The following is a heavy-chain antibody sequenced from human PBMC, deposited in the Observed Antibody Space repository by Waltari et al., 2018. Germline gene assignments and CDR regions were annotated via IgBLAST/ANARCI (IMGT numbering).Heavy chain of an antibody. CDR2: IYHSGST. Sequence: QVQLQESGPGLVKPSGTLSLTCAVSGGSISSSNWRSWVRQPPGKGLEWIGEIYHSGSTNYNPSLKSRVTISVDKSKNQFSLKLSSVTAADTAVYYCARRVDDFWSGRGGDYWGQGTLVTVSS. CDR1: GGSISSSNW. D-gene: IGHD3-3*01. CDR3: ARRVDDFWSGRGGDY. J-gene: IGHJ4*02. V-gene: IGHV4-4*02.